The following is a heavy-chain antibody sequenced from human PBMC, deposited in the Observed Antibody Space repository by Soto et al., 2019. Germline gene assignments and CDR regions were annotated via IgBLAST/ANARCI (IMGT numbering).Heavy chain of an antibody. Sequence: QVTLKESGPVLVKPTETLTLTCTVSGFSLSNARMGVSWIRQPPGKALEWLAHIFSNDEKSYSTSLKSRLTIXXDXSXXQVVLTMTNMDPVDTATYYCARITITGADPYYFDYWGQGTLVTVSS. V-gene: IGHV2-26*01. J-gene: IGHJ4*02. CDR2: IFSNDEK. CDR3: ARITITGADPYYFDY. CDR1: GFSLSNARMG. D-gene: IGHD1-20*01.